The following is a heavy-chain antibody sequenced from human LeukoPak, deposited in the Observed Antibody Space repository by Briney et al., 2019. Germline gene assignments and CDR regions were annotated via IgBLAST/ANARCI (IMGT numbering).Heavy chain of an antibody. Sequence: GGSLRLSCAASGFTFSSYAMHWVRQAPGKGLEWVAVISYDGSNKYYADSVKGRFTISRDNSKNTLYLQTNSLRAEDTAVYYCARDHGVVGATTGAAFDIWGQGTMVTVSS. V-gene: IGHV3-30-3*01. D-gene: IGHD1-26*01. CDR2: ISYDGSNK. CDR3: ARDHGVVGATTGAAFDI. CDR1: GFTFSSYA. J-gene: IGHJ3*02.